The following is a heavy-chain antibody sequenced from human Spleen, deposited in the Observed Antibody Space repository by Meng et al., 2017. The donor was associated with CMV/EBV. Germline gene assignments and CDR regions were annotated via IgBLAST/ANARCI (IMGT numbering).Heavy chain of an antibody. CDR2: ISTSSTYI. V-gene: IGHV3-21*01. CDR3: ARAFYDFWSGIGY. Sequence: GESLKISCAASGFTFNGYNMNWVRQAPGKGLEWVASISTSSTYIFYTDSVKGRFTISRDNANSALYLQMDSLRAEDTAVYYRARAFYDFWSGIGYWGQGVLVTVSS. J-gene: IGHJ4*02. CDR1: GFTFNGYN. D-gene: IGHD3-3*01.